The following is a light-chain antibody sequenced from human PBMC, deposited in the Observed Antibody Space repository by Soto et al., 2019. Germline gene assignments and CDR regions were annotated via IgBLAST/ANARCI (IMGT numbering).Light chain of an antibody. V-gene: IGLV2-8*01. J-gene: IGLJ1*01. CDR1: SSDVGIYDY. Sequence: QSALTQPPSASGSPGQSVTISCTGTSSDVGIYDYVSWYQQHPGKAPKLMIYEVTKRPSGVPDRFSGSKSGNTASLTVSGLQAEDEADYYCTSYTSSSTYVFGTGTKLTV. CDR2: EVT. CDR3: TSYTSSSTYV.